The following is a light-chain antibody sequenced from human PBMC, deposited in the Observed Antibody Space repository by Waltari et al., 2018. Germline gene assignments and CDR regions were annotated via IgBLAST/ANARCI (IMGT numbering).Light chain of an antibody. CDR2: EGT. J-gene: IGLJ2*01. CDR3: CSNVGSSVF. V-gene: IGLV2-23*03. Sequence: QSALTQPASVSGSPGQSITISCTGFNSNVGSYNLVSWYQKHPGKAPKLLSCEGTRRPSGVSNRFSGSKSDNTASLTLSGLQAEDEADYYCCSNVGSSVFFGGGTKLTVL. CDR1: NSNVGSYNL.